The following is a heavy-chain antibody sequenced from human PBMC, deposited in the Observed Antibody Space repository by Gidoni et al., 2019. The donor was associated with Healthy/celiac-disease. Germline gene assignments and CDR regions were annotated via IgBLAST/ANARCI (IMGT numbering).Heavy chain of an antibody. J-gene: IGHJ4*02. D-gene: IGHD4-17*01. V-gene: IGHV4-61*02. CDR1: GGSISSGSYY. Sequence: QVQLQESGPGLVKPSQTLSLTCTVSGGSISSGSYYWSWIRQPAGKGLEWIGRIYTSGSTNYNPSLKSRVTISVDTSKNQFSLKLSSVTAADTAVYYCARVLGAAYYFDYWGQGTLVTVSS. CDR2: IYTSGST. CDR3: ARVLGAAYYFDY.